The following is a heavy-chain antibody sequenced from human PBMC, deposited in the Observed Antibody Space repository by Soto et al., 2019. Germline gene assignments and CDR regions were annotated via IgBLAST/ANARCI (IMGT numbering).Heavy chain of an antibody. CDR3: VRSLL. CDR2: IKGDGSEK. V-gene: IGHV3-7*01. CDR1: GFTFSSYW. Sequence: EVQMVESGGGLVQPGGSLRLSCAVSGFTFSSYWMYWVRQAPGKGLEWVANIKGDGSEKNYVDSVKGRFTISRDNAKNSLYLQMNSLRVEDTAVYYCVRSLLRGQGTLVTVSS. J-gene: IGHJ4*02.